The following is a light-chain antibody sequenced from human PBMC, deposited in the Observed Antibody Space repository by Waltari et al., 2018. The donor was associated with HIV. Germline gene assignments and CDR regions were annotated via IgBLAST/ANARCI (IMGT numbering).Light chain of an antibody. V-gene: IGLV2-14*01. CDR2: HVS. J-gene: IGLJ2*01. CDR1: GSGVGGYIS. CDR3: SSYISSNILL. Sequence: QSALTQPASVSAPPGQPITIPCTETGSGVGGYISVSSYQPPSGQALKLMIYHVSHRPSGVSSRFSGSKSGNTASLTISGLQAEDEAHYYCSSYISSNILLFGGGTKVTVL.